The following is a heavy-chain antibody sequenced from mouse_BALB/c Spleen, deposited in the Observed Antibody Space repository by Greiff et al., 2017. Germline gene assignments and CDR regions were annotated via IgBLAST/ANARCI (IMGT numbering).Heavy chain of an antibody. J-gene: IGHJ3*01. Sequence: EVKLQESGPGLVKPSQSLSLTCTVTGYSITSDYAWNWIRQFPGNKLEWMGYISYSGSTSYNPSLKSRISITRDTSKNQFFLQLNSVTTEDTATYYCARGEGNYAFAYWGQGTLVTVSA. D-gene: IGHD2-1*01. V-gene: IGHV3-2*02. CDR2: ISYSGST. CDR3: ARGEGNYAFAY. CDR1: GYSITSDYA.